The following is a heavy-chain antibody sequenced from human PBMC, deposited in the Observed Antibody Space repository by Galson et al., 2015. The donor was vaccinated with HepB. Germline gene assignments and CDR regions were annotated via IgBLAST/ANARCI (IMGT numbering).Heavy chain of an antibody. J-gene: IGHJ3*02. V-gene: IGHV1-69*13. D-gene: IGHD5-24*01. CDR2: IIPIFGTA. CDR1: GGTFSSHA. Sequence: SVKVSCKASGGTFSSHAISWVRQAPGQGLEWMGGIIPIFGTANYAQKFQGRVTITADESTSTAYTELSSLRSEDTAVYYCARDGDGYNRAFDIWGQGTMVTVSS. CDR3: ARDGDGYNRAFDI.